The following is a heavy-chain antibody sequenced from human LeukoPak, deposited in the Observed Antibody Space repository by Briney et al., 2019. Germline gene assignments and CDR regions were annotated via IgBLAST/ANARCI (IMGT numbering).Heavy chain of an antibody. V-gene: IGHV4-34*01. J-gene: IGHJ4*02. CDR1: GGSFSGYY. Sequence: SETLSLTCAVYGGSFSGYYWSWIRQPPGKGLEWIGEINHSGSTNYNPSLKSRVTISVDTSKNQFSLKLSSVTAADTAVYYCARHATYSSGVFDYWGQGTLVTVSS. CDR2: INHSGST. CDR3: ARHATYSSGVFDY. D-gene: IGHD6-19*01.